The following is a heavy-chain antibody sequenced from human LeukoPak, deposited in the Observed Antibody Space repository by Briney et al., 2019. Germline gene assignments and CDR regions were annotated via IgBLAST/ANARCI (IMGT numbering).Heavy chain of an antibody. CDR2: IGTAGDT. CDR3: ARGRGYDILTGYYGVDY. Sequence: GGSLRLSCAASGFTFSSYDMHWVRQATGKGLEWVSAIGTAGDTYYPGSVKGRFTISRENAKNSLYLQMNSLRGGDTAVYYCARGRGYDILTGYYGVDYWGQGTLVTVSS. J-gene: IGHJ4*02. CDR1: GFTFSSYD. D-gene: IGHD3-9*01. V-gene: IGHV3-13*01.